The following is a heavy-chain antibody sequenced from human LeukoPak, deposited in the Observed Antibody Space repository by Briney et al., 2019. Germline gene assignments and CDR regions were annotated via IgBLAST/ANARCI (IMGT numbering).Heavy chain of an antibody. CDR1: GGSISSSSYY. CDR2: IYYSGST. Sequence: PSETLSLTCTVSGGSISSSSYYWGWIRQPPGKGLEWIGRIYYSGSTYYNPALKSRVTISVDTSKNQFSLKLSSVTAADTAVYFCARRSKNNWFDPGGQGTLVTVS. CDR3: ARRSKNNWFDP. D-gene: IGHD6-13*01. V-gene: IGHV4-39*01. J-gene: IGHJ5*02.